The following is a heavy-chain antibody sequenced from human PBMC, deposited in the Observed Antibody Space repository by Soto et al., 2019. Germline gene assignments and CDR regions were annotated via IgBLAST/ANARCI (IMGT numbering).Heavy chain of an antibody. J-gene: IGHJ4*02. D-gene: IGHD3-3*01. CDR3: AKAPEITIFGVVIILSDY. CDR2: ISGSGGST. Sequence: EVQLLAAGGGLVQPGGALRLSCAASGFTFSSYAMSWVRQAPGKGLEWVSAISGSGGSTYYADSVKGRFTISRDNSKNTLYLQMNSLRAEDTAVYYCAKAPEITIFGVVIILSDYWGQGTMVTVSS. CDR1: GFTFSSYA. V-gene: IGHV3-23*01.